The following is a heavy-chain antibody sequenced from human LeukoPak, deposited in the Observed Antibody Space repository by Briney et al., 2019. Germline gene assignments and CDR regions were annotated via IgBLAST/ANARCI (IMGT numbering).Heavy chain of an antibody. CDR3: ARGTPQGGLDI. D-gene: IGHD1-26*01. CDR1: GYSFSNYD. J-gene: IGHJ3*02. V-gene: IGHV1-8*03. CDR2: MNPNSGNT. Sequence: GASVKVSCKASGYSFSNYDINWVRQATGQGLEWMGWMNPNSGNTGYAQNFQGGVTITTNTSISTAYLELSSLRSEDTAVFHCARGTPQGGLDIWGQGTMVTVSS.